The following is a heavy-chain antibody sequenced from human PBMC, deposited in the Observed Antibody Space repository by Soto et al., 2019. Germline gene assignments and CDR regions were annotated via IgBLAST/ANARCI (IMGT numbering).Heavy chain of an antibody. D-gene: IGHD6-13*01. CDR2: TYYRSKWYN. CDR3: ARAPGLAAAGAYFDY. CDR1: GASVSSKSAA. J-gene: IGHJ4*02. V-gene: IGHV6-1*01. Sequence: PSQTLSLTCAISGASVSSKSAAWNWIRQSPSRGLEWLGRTYYRSKWYNDYAVSVKSRMTINPDTSKNQFSLQLNSVTPEDTAVYYCARAPGLAAAGAYFDYWGQGTLVTVSS.